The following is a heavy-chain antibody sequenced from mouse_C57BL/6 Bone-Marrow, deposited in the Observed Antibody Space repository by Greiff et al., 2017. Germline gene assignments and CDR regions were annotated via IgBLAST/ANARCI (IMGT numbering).Heavy chain of an antibody. V-gene: IGHV1-82*01. CDR1: GYAFSSSW. D-gene: IGHD2-5*01. J-gene: IGHJ4*01. CDR2: IYPGDGDT. Sequence: QVQLQQSGPELVKPGASVKLSCKASGYAFSSSWMTWVQQRPGKGLEWIARIYPGDGDTNYNGKGKGKCTLTADNSTSTAYMQLSSLTSEDTAVYFCANSKKDAMDYWGQGTSVTVSS. CDR3: ANSKKDAMDY.